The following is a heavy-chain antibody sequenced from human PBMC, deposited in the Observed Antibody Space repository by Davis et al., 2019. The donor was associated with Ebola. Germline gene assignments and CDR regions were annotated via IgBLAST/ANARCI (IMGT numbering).Heavy chain of an antibody. Sequence: GESLKISCAASGFTFSSYWMHWIRQAPGKGLEWVSYISSSGSTIYYADSVKGRFTISRDNAKNSLYLQMNSLRAEDTAVYYCAARGGLRWNYWGQGTLVTVSS. D-gene: IGHD4-23*01. CDR2: ISSSGSTI. V-gene: IGHV3-11*01. CDR3: AARGGLRWNY. J-gene: IGHJ4*02. CDR1: GFTFSSYW.